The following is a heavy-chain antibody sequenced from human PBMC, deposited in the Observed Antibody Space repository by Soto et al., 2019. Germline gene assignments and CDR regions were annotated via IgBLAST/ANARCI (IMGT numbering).Heavy chain of an antibody. J-gene: IGHJ4*02. V-gene: IGHV4-31*03. CDR3: ARDTPRGYSYGSFDY. CDR1: GGSISSGGYY. CDR2: IYYSGST. Sequence: SETLSLTYTVSGGSISSGGYYWSWIRQHPGKGLEWIGYIYYSGSTYYNPSLKSRVTISVDTSKNQFSLKLSSVTAADTAVYYCARDTPRGYSYGSFDYWGQGTLVTVSS. D-gene: IGHD5-18*01.